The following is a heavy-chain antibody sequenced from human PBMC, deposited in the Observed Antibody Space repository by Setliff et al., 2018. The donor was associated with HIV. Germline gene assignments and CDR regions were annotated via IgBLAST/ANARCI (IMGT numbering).Heavy chain of an antibody. CDR1: GFTVSSNS. Sequence: PGGSLRLSCAASGFTVSSNSMSWVRQASGKGLEWVSVIYSGGNTYYADSVKGRFTISRDNSKNTLYFQMNSLRAEDTAVYYCAREEGGLYGMDVWGQGTTVTVSS. V-gene: IGHV3-53*05. J-gene: IGHJ6*02. CDR2: IYSGGNT. D-gene: IGHD3-16*01. CDR3: AREEGGLYGMDV.